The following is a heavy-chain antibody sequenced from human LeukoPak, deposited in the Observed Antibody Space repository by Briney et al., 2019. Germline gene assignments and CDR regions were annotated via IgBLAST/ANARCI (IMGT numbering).Heavy chain of an antibody. CDR3: ARGKYIFDY. D-gene: IGHD1-1*01. Sequence: GGSLRLSCAAPGLTFSFYWMSWVRQAPGKGLEWVANIKEDGSEKYFVDSVKGRFTISRDNAKNSLFLQLDSLRAEDTAVYYCARGKYIFDYWGQGTLVTVSS. CDR2: IKEDGSEK. CDR1: GLTFSFYW. J-gene: IGHJ4*02. V-gene: IGHV3-7*05.